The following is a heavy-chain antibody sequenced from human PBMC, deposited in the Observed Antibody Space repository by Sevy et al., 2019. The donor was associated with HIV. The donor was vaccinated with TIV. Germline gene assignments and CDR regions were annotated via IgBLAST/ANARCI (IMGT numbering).Heavy chain of an antibody. CDR2: FDPEDGET. CDR3: ATPFLMGNRYYYYGMDV. V-gene: IGHV1-24*01. Sequence: ASVKVSCKVSGYTLTELSMHWERQAPGKGLEWMGGFDPEDGETIYAQKFQGRVTMTENTSTDTAYMELSSLRSEDTAVYYCATPFLMGNRYYYYGMDVWGQGTTVTVSS. J-gene: IGHJ6*02. CDR1: GYTLTELS. D-gene: IGHD3-3*02.